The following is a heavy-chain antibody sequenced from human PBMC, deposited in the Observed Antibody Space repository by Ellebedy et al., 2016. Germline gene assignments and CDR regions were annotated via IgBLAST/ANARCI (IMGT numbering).Heavy chain of an antibody. V-gene: IGHV3-74*01. J-gene: IGHJ6*03. CDR3: ARDGMATDYYYYMDV. D-gene: IGHD5-24*01. Sequence: HTGGSLRLSCAASGFTFSYYWMHWVRQAPGKGLVWVSRPNSDGSTTSYADSVRGRFTISRDNAKNRLYLQMNSLRAEDTAVYYCARDGMATDYYYYMDVWGKGTTVTVSS. CDR1: GFTFSYYW. CDR2: PNSDGSTT.